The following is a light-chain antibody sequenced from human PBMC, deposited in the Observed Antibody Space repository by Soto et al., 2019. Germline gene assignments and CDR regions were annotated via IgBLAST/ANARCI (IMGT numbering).Light chain of an antibody. CDR1: SSNIGSNY. V-gene: IGLV1-51*02. CDR3: GTWDSSLSAL. Sequence: QSVLTQPPSVSAAPGQKVTISCSGSSSNIGSNYVSWYQQLPGTAPKLLIYENNKRPSGIPDRFSGSKSGTSATLGITGLQTGVEADYYCGTWDSSLSALFGGGTKLTVL. CDR2: ENN. J-gene: IGLJ2*01.